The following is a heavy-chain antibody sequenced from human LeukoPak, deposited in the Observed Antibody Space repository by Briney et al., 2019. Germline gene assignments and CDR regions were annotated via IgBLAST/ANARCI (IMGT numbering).Heavy chain of an antibody. CDR1: GGSISSTSYY. J-gene: IGHJ3*01. CDR3: AKAWVRYFDSSGLYAFDF. Sequence: PSETLSLTCAVSGGSISSTSYYWAWIRQPPGKGLEWIGTIYYSGSTYHNPSLKSRVTMSVDTSRNQFSLKLSSVDAADTAVYYCAKAWVRYFDSSGLYAFDFWGQGTTVTVSS. CDR2: IYYSGST. V-gene: IGHV4-39*01. D-gene: IGHD3-22*01.